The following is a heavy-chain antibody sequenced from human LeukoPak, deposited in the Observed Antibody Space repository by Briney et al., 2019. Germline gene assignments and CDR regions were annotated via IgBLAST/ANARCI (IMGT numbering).Heavy chain of an antibody. Sequence: ASVKVSCKASGGTFSSYAISWVRQAPGQGLEWMGRIIPILGIANYAQKSQRRVTITEDKSTSTAYMELSSLRSEDTAVYYCARATTEFYYYDSSGYGDWGQGTLVTVSS. V-gene: IGHV1-69*04. D-gene: IGHD3-22*01. CDR1: GGTFSSYA. CDR3: ARATTEFYYYDSSGYGD. J-gene: IGHJ4*02. CDR2: IIPILGIA.